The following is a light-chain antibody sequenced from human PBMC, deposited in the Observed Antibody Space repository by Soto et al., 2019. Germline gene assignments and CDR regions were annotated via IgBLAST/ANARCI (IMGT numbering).Light chain of an antibody. CDR2: DAS. Sequence: DIVLTQSPGTLSLSPGERAILSCRASQSVVNSYLAWFQHKPGQAPRLLIHDASRRATGIPDRFSGSGSGTDFTLTISRLEPEDFAVYYCQRYGDSPFTFGPGTRVDIK. CDR1: QSVVNSY. V-gene: IGKV3-20*01. J-gene: IGKJ3*01. CDR3: QRYGDSPFT.